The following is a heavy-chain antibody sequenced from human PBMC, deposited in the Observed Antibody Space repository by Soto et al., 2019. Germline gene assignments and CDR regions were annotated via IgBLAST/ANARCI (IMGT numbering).Heavy chain of an antibody. D-gene: IGHD6-19*01. CDR2: IYYSGST. Sequence: SETLSLTCTVSGGSISSYYWSWIRQPPGKGLEWIGYIYYSGSTNYNPSLKSRVTISVDTSKNQFSLKLSSVTAADTAVYYRARDLRYSSGWYGMIHWYFDLWGRGTLVTVSS. CDR3: ARDLRYSSGWYGMIHWYFDL. V-gene: IGHV4-59*01. CDR1: GGSISSYY. J-gene: IGHJ2*01.